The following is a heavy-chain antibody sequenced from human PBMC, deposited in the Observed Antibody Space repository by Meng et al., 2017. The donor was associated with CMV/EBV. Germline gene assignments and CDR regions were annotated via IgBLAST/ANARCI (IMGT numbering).Heavy chain of an antibody. CDR2: IKQDGSEK. D-gene: IGHD3-10*01. CDR3: ARDGFPRDNTMVRGVIITVVHYYYGMDV. Sequence: GESLKISCAASGFTFSSYWMSWVRQAPGKGLEWVANIKQDGSEKYYVDSVKGRFTISRDNAKNSLYLQMNSLRAEDTAVYYCARDGFPRDNTMVRGVIITVVHYYYGMDVWGQGTTVTVSS. J-gene: IGHJ6*02. V-gene: IGHV3-7*01. CDR1: GFTFSSYW.